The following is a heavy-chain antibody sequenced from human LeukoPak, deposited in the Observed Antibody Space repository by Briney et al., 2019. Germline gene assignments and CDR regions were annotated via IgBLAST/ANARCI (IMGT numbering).Heavy chain of an antibody. V-gene: IGHV3-23*01. D-gene: IGHD2-2*01. CDR2: VSGSGGSA. J-gene: IGHJ4*02. CDR3: AKDRYSSSWHFDY. Sequence: SGGSLRLSCAASGFTFSNYAMTWVRQAPGKGLEWVSAVSGSGGSASYTDSVKGRFTISRDNSENMLYLQMSSLRAEDTAVYYCAKDRYSSSWHFDYWGQGTPVTVSS. CDR1: GFTFSNYA.